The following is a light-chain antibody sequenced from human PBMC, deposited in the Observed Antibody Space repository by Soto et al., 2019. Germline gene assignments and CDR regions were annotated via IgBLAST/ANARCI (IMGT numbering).Light chain of an antibody. V-gene: IGKV1-9*01. J-gene: IGKJ3*01. CDR2: AAS. Sequence: DIPLTQSPSFLSASDGDRVTITCRASLGISTYLAWYQQKPGKAPNLLIYAASTLQSGVPSRFSGSGSGTEFTLTISSLQPEDFAPYYCQQVNTYTFGPGTKVDIK. CDR3: QQVNTYT. CDR1: LGISTY.